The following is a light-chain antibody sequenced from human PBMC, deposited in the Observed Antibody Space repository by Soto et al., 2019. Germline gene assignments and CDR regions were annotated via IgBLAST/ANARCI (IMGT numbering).Light chain of an antibody. Sequence: GDRVTITCRASQSISVWLAWYQQKPGKAPKVLIYDASRLESGVPSRFSGSGSGTEFTLTISSLQPADFATYYCQHYNSYSWTFGQGTKVDIK. CDR3: QHYNSYSWT. CDR1: QSISVW. CDR2: DAS. J-gene: IGKJ1*01. V-gene: IGKV1-5*01.